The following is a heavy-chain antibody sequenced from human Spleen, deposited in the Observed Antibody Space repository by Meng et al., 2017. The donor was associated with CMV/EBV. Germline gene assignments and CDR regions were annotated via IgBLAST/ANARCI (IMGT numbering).Heavy chain of an antibody. CDR2: ISSGSSYL. D-gene: IGHD2/OR15-2a*01. J-gene: IGHJ2*01. V-gene: IGHV3-21*01. Sequence: MNWVRQAPGQGLEWVSSISSGSSYLYYADPVRGRFTISRDNAKNSIYLQMNSLRAEDTAVYYCAREPARYCDSSTCPAGRHFDLWGRGTLVTVSS. CDR3: AREPARYCDSSTCPAGRHFDL.